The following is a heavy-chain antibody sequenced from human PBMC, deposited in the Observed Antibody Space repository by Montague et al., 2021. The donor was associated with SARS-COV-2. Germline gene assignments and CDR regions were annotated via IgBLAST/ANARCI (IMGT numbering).Heavy chain of an antibody. J-gene: IGHJ5*02. D-gene: IGHD4-17*01. CDR3: ARHRNYGDHSLDNWFHP. Sequence: SETLSLTCTVSGDSTSCPNCYWGWIRQAPGKGLDWIGTIYNSGTTYYNPSLKNQLTISIDTSKNQFSLKLTSITAADTAAYYCARHRNYGDHSLDNWFHPWGQGTLVTVSS. CDR2: IYNSGTT. CDR1: GDSTSCPNCY. V-gene: IGHV4-39*01.